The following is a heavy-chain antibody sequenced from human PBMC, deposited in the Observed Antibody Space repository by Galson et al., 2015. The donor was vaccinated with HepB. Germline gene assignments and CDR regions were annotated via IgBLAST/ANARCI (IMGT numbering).Heavy chain of an antibody. CDR3: AKRGSSGYLEDF. J-gene: IGHJ4*02. V-gene: IGHV3-23*01. D-gene: IGHD3-22*01. CDR1: GFTFSTYT. CDR2: ISGGGDTT. Sequence: SLRLSCAASGFTFSTYTMTWVRQAPGKGPEWVSAISGGGDTTYYGDAVKGRFTIPRDNSKNTLYVQMNSLRAEDTAVYYCAKRGSSGYLEDFWGQGTLVTVSS.